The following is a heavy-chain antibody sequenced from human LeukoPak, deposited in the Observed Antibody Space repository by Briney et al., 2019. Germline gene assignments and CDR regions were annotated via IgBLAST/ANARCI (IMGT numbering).Heavy chain of an antibody. J-gene: IGHJ4*02. CDR1: GFTFSSYG. D-gene: IGHD2-15*01. V-gene: IGHV3-30*18. Sequence: GGSLRLSCAASGFTFSSYGMHWVRQAPGKGLEWVAVISYDGSNKYYADSVKGRFTISRDNSKNTLYLQMNSLRPEDTAVYYCAKDLVVFSDGTYFDYWGQGTLVTISS. CDR2: ISYDGSNK. CDR3: AKDLVVFSDGTYFDY.